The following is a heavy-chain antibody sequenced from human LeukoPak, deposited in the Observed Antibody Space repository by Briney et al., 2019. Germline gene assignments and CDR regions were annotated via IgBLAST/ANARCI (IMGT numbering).Heavy chain of an antibody. CDR2: IYYSGST. CDR3: ARQDYDSSGYYPFDY. Sequence: SETLSLTCTVSGGSISSYYWSWIRQPPGKGLEWIGYIYYSGSTNYNPSLKSRVTISVDTSKHQFSLKLSSVTAADTAVYYCARQDYDSSGYYPFDYWGQGNLVTVSS. V-gene: IGHV4-59*08. D-gene: IGHD3-22*01. J-gene: IGHJ4*02. CDR1: GGSISSYY.